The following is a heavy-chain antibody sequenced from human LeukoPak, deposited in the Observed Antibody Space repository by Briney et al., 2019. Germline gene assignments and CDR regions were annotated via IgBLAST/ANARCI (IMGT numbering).Heavy chain of an antibody. CDR1: GGSVSLHY. CDR3: AKDISGSYYGHFDY. D-gene: IGHD1-26*01. Sequence: SETLSLTCTVSGGSVSLHYWTWIRQPPGKGLEWVGNIFYSGSTTYNPSLKSRLTISVDTSKGQFSLKLTSVTAADTAVYYCAKDISGSYYGHFDYWGQGTLVTVSS. CDR2: IFYSGST. J-gene: IGHJ4*02. V-gene: IGHV4-4*08.